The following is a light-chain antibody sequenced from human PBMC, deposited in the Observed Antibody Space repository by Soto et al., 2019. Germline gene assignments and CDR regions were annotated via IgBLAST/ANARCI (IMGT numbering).Light chain of an antibody. CDR3: QQYGSSKT. V-gene: IGKV3-20*01. CDR1: QSIGNNY. Sequence: NVMTQSPGTLSLSPGERAALSCRASQSIGNNYLAWYQQKRGQAPRLLIYGASTRATGIPDRFSGSGSGTDFTLTISRLEPEDFAVYYCQQYGSSKTFGQGTNVEIK. J-gene: IGKJ1*01. CDR2: GAS.